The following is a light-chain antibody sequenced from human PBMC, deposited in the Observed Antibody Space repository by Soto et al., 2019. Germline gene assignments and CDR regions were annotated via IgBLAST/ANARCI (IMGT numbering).Light chain of an antibody. V-gene: IGKV3-15*01. CDR3: QQYFEWPPMT. CDR2: VAS. J-gene: IGKJ1*01. Sequence: VMTQSPATLSVSPGEIATLSCWASETVATNLAWYQQTPCQAPRLLISVASTRAAGISDRFSGSGSGTEFTLTISSLRSEDSAIYYCQQYFEWPPMTFGQGTKVEI. CDR1: ETVATN.